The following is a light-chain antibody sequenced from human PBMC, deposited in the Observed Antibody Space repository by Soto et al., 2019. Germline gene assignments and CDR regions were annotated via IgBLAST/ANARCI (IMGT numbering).Light chain of an antibody. CDR2: ENN. V-gene: IGLV1-51*02. Sequence: QSELTQPPSVSAAPGQKVTISCSGSSSNIGNNYVSWYQQLPGTAPKLLIYENNKRPSGIPDRFSGSKSGTSGTLGITGLQTGDEADYYCGTWDSSLSAAVFGGGTQLTVL. J-gene: IGLJ7*01. CDR1: SSNIGNNY. CDR3: GTWDSSLSAAV.